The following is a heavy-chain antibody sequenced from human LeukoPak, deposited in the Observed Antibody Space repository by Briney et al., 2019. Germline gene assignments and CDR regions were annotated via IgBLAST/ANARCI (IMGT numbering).Heavy chain of an antibody. Sequence: SQTLSLTCTVSGGSISSGSYYWSWIRQPAGKGLEWIGRIYTSGSTNYNPSLKSRVTISVDTSKNQFSLKLSSVTAADTAVYYCARGGSGSYFSWLDPWGQGTLVTVSS. CDR3: ARGGSGSYFSWLDP. CDR2: IYTSGST. CDR1: GGSISSGSYY. V-gene: IGHV4-61*02. D-gene: IGHD3-10*01. J-gene: IGHJ5*02.